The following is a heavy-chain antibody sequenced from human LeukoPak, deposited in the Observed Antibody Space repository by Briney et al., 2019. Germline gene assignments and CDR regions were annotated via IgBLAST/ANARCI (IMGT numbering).Heavy chain of an antibody. J-gene: IGHJ4*02. V-gene: IGHV3-48*03. CDR2: ISSRGTTI. CDR1: GFTFSSYE. CDR3: ARDLAGGYFDY. D-gene: IGHD2-15*01. Sequence: QSGGSLRLSCAVSGFTFSSYEMNWVRQAPGKGLEWVSYISSRGTTIYYADSVKGRFTISRDNSKNTLYLQMNSLRVEDTAIYHCARDLAGGYFDYWGQGTLVTVPS.